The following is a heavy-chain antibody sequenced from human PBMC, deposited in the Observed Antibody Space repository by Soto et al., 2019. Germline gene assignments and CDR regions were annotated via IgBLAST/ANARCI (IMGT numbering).Heavy chain of an antibody. D-gene: IGHD3-3*01. CDR2: ISWNSGSI. V-gene: IGHV3-9*01. Sequence: GGSLRLSCAASGFTFDDYAMHWVRQAPGKGLEWVSGISWNSGSIGYADSVKGRFTISRDNAKNSLYLQMNSLRAEDTALYYCAKDTRGFWSGYPDAFDIWGQGTMVTVSS. CDR1: GFTFDDYA. J-gene: IGHJ3*02. CDR3: AKDTRGFWSGYPDAFDI.